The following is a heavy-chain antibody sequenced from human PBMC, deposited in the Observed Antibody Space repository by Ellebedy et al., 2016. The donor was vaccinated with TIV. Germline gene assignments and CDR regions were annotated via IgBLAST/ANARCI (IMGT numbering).Heavy chain of an antibody. CDR3: ARSLDTAMANYDY. CDR2: IYYSGST. V-gene: IGHV4-39*01. D-gene: IGHD5-18*01. Sequence: MPSETLSLTCTVSGGSISSSSYYWGWIRQPPGEGLEWIGSIYYSGSTYYNPSLKSRVTISVDTSKNQFSLKLTSVTAADTAVYYCARSLDTAMANYDYWGQGTLVTVSS. CDR1: GGSISSSSYY. J-gene: IGHJ4*02.